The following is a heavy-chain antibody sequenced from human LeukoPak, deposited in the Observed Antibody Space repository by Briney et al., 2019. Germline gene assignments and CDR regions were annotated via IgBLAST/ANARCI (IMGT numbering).Heavy chain of an antibody. Sequence: GGSLRLSCVASGFTFSSYSMNWVRQAPGKGLEWVSYITRSSSARFYADSVKGRFTISRDNAENLLYLQMNSLRAEDTAVYYCTRDQEGSDYWGQGTLVTVSS. CDR1: GFTFSSYS. V-gene: IGHV3-48*01. CDR2: ITRSSSAR. J-gene: IGHJ4*02. CDR3: TRDQEGSDY.